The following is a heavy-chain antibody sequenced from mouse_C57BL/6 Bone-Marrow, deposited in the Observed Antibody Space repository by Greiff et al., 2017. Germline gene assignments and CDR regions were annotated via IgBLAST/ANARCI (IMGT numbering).Heavy chain of an antibody. V-gene: IGHV5-4*01. CDR2: ISDGGSYT. Sequence: EVQGVESGGGLVKPGGSLKLSCAASGFTFSSYAMSWVRQTPEKRLEWVATISDGGSYTYYPDNVKGRFTISRDNAKNNLYLQMSHLKSEDTAMDYCARGLLPYAMDYWGQGTSVTVSA. J-gene: IGHJ4*01. CDR1: GFTFSSYA. CDR3: ARGLLPYAMDY. D-gene: IGHD2-3*01.